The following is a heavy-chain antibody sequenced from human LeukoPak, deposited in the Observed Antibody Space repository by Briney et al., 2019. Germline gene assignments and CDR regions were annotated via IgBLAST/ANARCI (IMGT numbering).Heavy chain of an antibody. CDR1: GYTFTSYD. J-gene: IGHJ4*02. CDR2: MNPNSGNT. V-gene: IGHV1-8*02. D-gene: IGHD1-1*01. Sequence: ASVKVSCKASGYTFTSYDINWVRQATGQGLEWMGWMNPNSGNTDYAQKFQGRVTMTRDTSTSTVYMELSSLRSEDTAVYYCARCKSKLCYFDYWGQGTLVTVSS. CDR3: ARCKSKLCYFDY.